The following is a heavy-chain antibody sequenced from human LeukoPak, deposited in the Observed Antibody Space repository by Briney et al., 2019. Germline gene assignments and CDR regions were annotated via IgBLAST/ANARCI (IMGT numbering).Heavy chain of an antibody. CDR3: ARGRGPPNSNRDFYYYYYMDV. J-gene: IGHJ6*03. V-gene: IGHV1-3*03. CDR1: GYTFTNYA. CDR2: INAANGHT. Sequence: ASVKVSCKASGYTFTNYAIHWVRQAPGQRFEWMGWINAANGHTKYSQEFQDRITITRDTFATTAYMELSNLRSEDMALYYCARGRGPPNSNRDFYYYYYMDVWGTGTRSPSP. D-gene: IGHD6-13*01.